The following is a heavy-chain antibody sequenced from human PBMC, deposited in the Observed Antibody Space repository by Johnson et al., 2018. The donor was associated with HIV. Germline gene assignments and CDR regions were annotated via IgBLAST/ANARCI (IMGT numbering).Heavy chain of an antibody. CDR1: GFTFSSYY. V-gene: IGHV3-7*05. D-gene: IGHD6-6*01. CDR3: ARESLLITPRRDDAFDI. CDR2: IKQDGSDK. Sequence: EVQLVESGGGLVQPGGSLRLSCAASGFTFSSYYMSWVRQAPGKGLEWVANIKQDGSDKYYVDSVKGRFTISRDNAKNSLYLQMNSLTAEDTALYYCARESLLITPRRDDAFDIRGQGTMVTVSS. J-gene: IGHJ3*02.